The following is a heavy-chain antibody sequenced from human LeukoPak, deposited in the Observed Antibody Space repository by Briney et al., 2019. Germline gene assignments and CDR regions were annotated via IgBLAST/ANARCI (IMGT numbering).Heavy chain of an antibody. J-gene: IGHJ4*02. D-gene: IGHD3-10*01. CDR3: ARDAGYYVSGSSLDY. Sequence: ASVKVSCKASGNTFTRNYIQWVRQAPGQGLEWMGIISPSGDSTTYAQKFQGRVTMTRETSTRTVYMELSSLRSEDTAVYYCARDAGYYVSGSSLDYWGQGTLVTVSS. V-gene: IGHV1-46*01. CDR2: ISPSGDST. CDR1: GNTFTRNY.